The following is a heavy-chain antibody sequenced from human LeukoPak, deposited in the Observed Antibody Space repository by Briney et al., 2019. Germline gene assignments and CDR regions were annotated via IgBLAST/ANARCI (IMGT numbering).Heavy chain of an antibody. Sequence: SQTLSLTCTVSGGSISSGSYYWSWIRQPAGKGLEWIGRIYTSGSTNYNPSLKSRVTISVDTSKNQFSLKLSSVTAADTAVYYCARRATIVVVPAAKGYWYFDLWGRGTLVTVSS. D-gene: IGHD2-2*01. CDR2: IYTSGST. V-gene: IGHV4-61*02. CDR1: GGSISSGSYY. J-gene: IGHJ2*01. CDR3: ARRATIVVVPAAKGYWYFDL.